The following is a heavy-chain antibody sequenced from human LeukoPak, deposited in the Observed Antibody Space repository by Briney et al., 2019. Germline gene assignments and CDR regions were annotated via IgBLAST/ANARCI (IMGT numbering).Heavy chain of an antibody. D-gene: IGHD2-2*01. CDR2: IYYSGRT. V-gene: IGHV4-39*02. CDR1: GGSLSSSKYF. CDR3: ARDPYQPLWLSWFDP. J-gene: IGHJ5*02. Sequence: SETLSLTCSVSGGSLSSSKYFWGWIRQPPGKGLEWIGSIYYSGRTYYNPSLKSRVTISVDTSKKQFSLKLSSVTAADTAVYYCARDPYQPLWLSWFDPWGQGTLVTVSS.